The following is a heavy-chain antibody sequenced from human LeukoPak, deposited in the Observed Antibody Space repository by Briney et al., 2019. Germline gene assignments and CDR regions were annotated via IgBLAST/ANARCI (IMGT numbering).Heavy chain of an antibody. J-gene: IGHJ4*02. CDR1: GGSISSYY. CDR3: ARHRYDSSGYYSFDY. CDR2: IYYSGST. V-gene: IGHV4-59*08. Sequence: KSSETLSLTCTVSGGSISSYYWSWIRQPPGKELEWIGYIYYSGSTNYNPSLKSRVTISVDTSKNQFSLKLSSVTAADTVVYYCARHRYDSSGYYSFDYWGQGTLVTVSS. D-gene: IGHD3-22*01.